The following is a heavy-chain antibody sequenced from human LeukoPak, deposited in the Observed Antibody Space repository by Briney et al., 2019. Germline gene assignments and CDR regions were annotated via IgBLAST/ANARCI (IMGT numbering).Heavy chain of an antibody. D-gene: IGHD2-15*01. CDR3: ARRVGVALDS. CDR1: GFTLSDFY. J-gene: IGHJ4*02. Sequence: PGGSLRLSCAVSGFTLSDFYMSWIRQAPGKGLEWVSYISSGSSYTNYADSVKGRFTISRDNAKNSLYLQMDSLRAEDTAVYYCARRVGVALDSWGQGTLVTVSS. CDR2: ISSGSSYT. V-gene: IGHV3-11*03.